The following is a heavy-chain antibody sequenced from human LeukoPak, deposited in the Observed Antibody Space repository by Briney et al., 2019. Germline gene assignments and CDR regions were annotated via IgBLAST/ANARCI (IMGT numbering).Heavy chain of an antibody. V-gene: IGHV4-39*01. CDR2: IYYRGST. D-gene: IGHD3-22*01. J-gene: IGHJ1*01. CDR1: GDSISSSSYY. Sequence: PSETLSLTCTISGDSISSSSYYWGWIRQPPGKGLEWIGDIYYRGSTYYSPSLKSRVSISIDTSNNQFSLTSNSVTAADTALYFCARRRYYDSTGYLDWGQGTLVTVSS. CDR3: ARRRYYDSTGYLD.